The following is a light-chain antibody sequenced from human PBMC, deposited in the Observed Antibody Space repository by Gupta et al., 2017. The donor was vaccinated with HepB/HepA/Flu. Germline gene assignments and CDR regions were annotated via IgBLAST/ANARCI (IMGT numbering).Light chain of an antibody. CDR1: QDIRNQ. CDR2: AAS. CDR3: LQHKSYPWT. V-gene: IGKV1-17*01. Sequence: DIQMTQSPSSLSASVGDRVTITCRASQDIRNQLGWYQQKPGKAPTRLIYAASSLQSGVPSRFSGSGFGTEFTLSISSLQPEDFATYYCLQHKSYPWTFGQGTKVEIK. J-gene: IGKJ1*01.